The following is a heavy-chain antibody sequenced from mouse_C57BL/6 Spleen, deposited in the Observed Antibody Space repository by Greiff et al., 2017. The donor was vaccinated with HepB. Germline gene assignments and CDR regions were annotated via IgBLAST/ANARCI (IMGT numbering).Heavy chain of an antibody. Sequence: EVKLVESGGDLVKPGGSLKLSCAASGFTFSSYGMSWVRQTPDKRLEWVATISSGGSYTYYPDSVKGRFTISRDNAKNTLYLQRSSLKSEDTAMYYCARERWIDYWGQGTTLTVSS. V-gene: IGHV5-6*01. J-gene: IGHJ2*01. CDR3: ARERWIDY. CDR2: ISSGGSYT. CDR1: GFTFSSYG. D-gene: IGHD1-1*02.